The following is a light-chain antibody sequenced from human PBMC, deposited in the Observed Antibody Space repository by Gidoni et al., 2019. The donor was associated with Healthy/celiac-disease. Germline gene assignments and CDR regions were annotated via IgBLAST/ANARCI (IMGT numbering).Light chain of an antibody. CDR1: ALPKQY. J-gene: IGLJ2*01. V-gene: IGLV3-25*03. CDR2: KDS. CDR3: KSADSSGTCVV. Sequence: SYELSQPPSVSVSPGQTARITCSGDALPKQYAYWYQQKPGQAPVLVIYKDSERPSGIPERFSGSSSGTTVTLTISGVQAEDEADYYCKSADSSGTCVVFGGGTKLTVL.